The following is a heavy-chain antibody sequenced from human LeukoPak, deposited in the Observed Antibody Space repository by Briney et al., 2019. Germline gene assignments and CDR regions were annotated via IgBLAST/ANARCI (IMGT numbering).Heavy chain of an antibody. V-gene: IGHV4-34*01. CDR2: IYYTGST. Sequence: KPSETLSLTCAVYGGSFSGHYWNWIRQPPGKGLEWIGNIYYTGSTYYNPSLKSRVTISVDTSKNQFSLKLSSVTAADTAVYHCARVAAKTVDYWGQGTLVIVSS. J-gene: IGHJ4*02. CDR3: ARVAAKTVDY. CDR1: GGSFSGHY. D-gene: IGHD2-15*01.